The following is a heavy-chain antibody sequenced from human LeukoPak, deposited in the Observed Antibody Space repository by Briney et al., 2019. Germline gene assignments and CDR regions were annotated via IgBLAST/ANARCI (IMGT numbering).Heavy chain of an antibody. CDR3: AKAHPQGTTLYFDC. V-gene: IGHV3-23*01. CDR1: VFTFTNYF. J-gene: IGHJ4*02. CDR2: ISGNGGDT. Sequence: GGSLRLSCAVSVFTFTNYFMNWVRQAPWKGLEWVSSISGNGGDTYYADSVEGRFTISRDNSKNTLYLQMNSLRVEDTAIYYCAKAHPQGTTLYFDCWGQGTLVTVSS. D-gene: IGHD3-9*01.